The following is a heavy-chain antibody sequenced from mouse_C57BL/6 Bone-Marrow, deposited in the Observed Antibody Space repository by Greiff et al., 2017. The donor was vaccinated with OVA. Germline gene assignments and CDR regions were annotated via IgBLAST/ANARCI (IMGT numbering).Heavy chain of an antibody. CDR3: AREPLGGDN. V-gene: IGHV1-82*01. CDR2: IYPGDGDT. Sequence: QVQLQQSGPELVKPGASVKISCKASGYAFSSSWMNWVKQRPGKGLEWIGRIYPGDGDTNYNGKFKGKATLTADKSSSTAYMQLSSLTSEDSAVYFCAREPLGGDNWGEDATLTVSS. CDR1: GYAFSSSW. D-gene: IGHD4-1*01. J-gene: IGHJ2*01.